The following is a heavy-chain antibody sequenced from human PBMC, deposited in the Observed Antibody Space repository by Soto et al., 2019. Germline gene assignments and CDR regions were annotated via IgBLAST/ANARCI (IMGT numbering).Heavy chain of an antibody. J-gene: IGHJ6*02. CDR1: GGSFSGYY. Sequence: SETLSLTCAVYGGSFSGYYWSWIRQPPGKGLEWIGEINHSGSTNYNPSLKSRVTISVDTSKNQFSLKLSSVTAADTAVYCCARGGLVIITPYYYYYGMDVWGQGTTVTVSS. CDR2: INHSGST. D-gene: IGHD3-9*01. V-gene: IGHV4-34*01. CDR3: ARGGLVIITPYYYYYGMDV.